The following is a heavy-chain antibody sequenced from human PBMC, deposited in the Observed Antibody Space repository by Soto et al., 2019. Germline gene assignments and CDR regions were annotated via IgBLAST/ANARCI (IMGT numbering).Heavy chain of an antibody. V-gene: IGHV3-7*03. CDR1: GFTFSSYW. Sequence: PGGSLRLSCAASGFTFSSYWMSWVRQAPGKGLEWVANIKQDGSEKYYVDSVKGRFTISRDNAKNSLYLQTNSLRAEDTAVYYCARDGSGSYYDAFDIWGQGTMVTVSS. CDR3: ARDGSGSYYDAFDI. CDR2: IKQDGSEK. J-gene: IGHJ3*02. D-gene: IGHD1-26*01.